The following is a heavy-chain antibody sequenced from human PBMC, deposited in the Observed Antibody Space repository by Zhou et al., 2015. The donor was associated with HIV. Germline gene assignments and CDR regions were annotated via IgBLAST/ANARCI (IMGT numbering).Heavy chain of an antibody. Sequence: QVQLVQSGAEVKKPGASVKVSCKASGYIFANYNIHWVRQAPGQGLEWIGMINPSGGSTAYTQRVQGRVTLTRDTSTNTVYMQLSSLNSDDTAVYSCARAQISGRFDYWGQGTLVSVSX. D-gene: IGHD1-26*01. CDR1: GYIFANYN. V-gene: IGHV1-46*01. J-gene: IGHJ4*02. CDR3: ARAQISGRFDY. CDR2: INPSGGST.